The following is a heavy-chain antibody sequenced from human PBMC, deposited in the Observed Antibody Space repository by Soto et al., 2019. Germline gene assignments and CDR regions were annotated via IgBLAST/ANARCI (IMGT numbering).Heavy chain of an antibody. D-gene: IGHD6-13*01. J-gene: IGHJ6*02. Sequence: GSLRLSCTVSGGSISSYYWSWIRQPPGKGLEWIGYIYYSGSTNYNPSLKSRVTISVDTSKNQFSLKLSSVTAADTAVYYCARDFMGIAGGMDVWGQGTTVTVSS. CDR3: ARDFMGIAGGMDV. CDR1: GGSISSYY. CDR2: IYYSGST. V-gene: IGHV4-59*01.